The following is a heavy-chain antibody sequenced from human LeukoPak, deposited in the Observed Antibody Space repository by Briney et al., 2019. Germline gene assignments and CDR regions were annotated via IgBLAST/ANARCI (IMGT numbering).Heavy chain of an antibody. Sequence: GGSLRLSCTASGLTFSGSDIHWIRQASGKGLDWFGRISSKTNNYATAYAVSVRGRFTISRDDSKNTAYLQMNSLKTEDTAIYYCTRVYSSAYGSFDIWGQGTMVTVSS. CDR2: ISSKTNNYAT. CDR3: TRVYSSAYGSFDI. CDR1: GLTFSGSD. J-gene: IGHJ3*02. V-gene: IGHV3-73*01. D-gene: IGHD6-19*01.